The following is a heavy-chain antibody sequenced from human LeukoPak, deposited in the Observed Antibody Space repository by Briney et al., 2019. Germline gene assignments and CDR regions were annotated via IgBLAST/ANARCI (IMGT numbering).Heavy chain of an antibody. D-gene: IGHD3-3*01. CDR1: GYTFINYD. Sequence: ASVKVSCKASGYTFINYDFSWVRQAPGQGLEWMGWISTYNGNTNYAQKLQGRVTMTTDTSTSTAYMELRSLRSDDTAVYYCARATRFLEWLPSQYYFDYWGQGTLVTVSS. CDR3: ARATRFLEWLPSQYYFDY. J-gene: IGHJ4*02. V-gene: IGHV1-18*01. CDR2: ISTYNGNT.